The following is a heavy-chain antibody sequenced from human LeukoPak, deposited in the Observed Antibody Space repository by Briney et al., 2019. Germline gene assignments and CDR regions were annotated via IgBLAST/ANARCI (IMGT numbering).Heavy chain of an antibody. D-gene: IGHD3-22*01. Sequence: LTCTVSGGSISSYYWSWVGQPPGKGLEGSGYIYYRGRTNYNPSLTSGVTISVDTSKNQFSLKLSSVTAADTAVYYCARGTLYDSSAQTFDYWGQGTLVTVSS. CDR1: GGSISSYY. CDR3: ARGTLYDSSAQTFDY. CDR2: IYYRGRT. V-gene: IGHV4-59*01. J-gene: IGHJ4*02.